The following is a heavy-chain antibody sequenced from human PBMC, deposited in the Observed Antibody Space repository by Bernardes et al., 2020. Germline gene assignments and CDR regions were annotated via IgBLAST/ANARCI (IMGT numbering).Heavy chain of an antibody. Sequence: SESLSLTCTVSGGSINNYYWSWIRQPPGEGLEWIGSIYHSGSLNYNPSFKSRITISIDTSKTQFSLRLSSVTAADTAVYYCARSVRGVLLFDPWGQGTLVTVSS. CDR3: ARSVRGVLLFDP. V-gene: IGHV4-59*01. D-gene: IGHD3-10*01. J-gene: IGHJ5*02. CDR2: IYHSGSL. CDR1: GGSINNYY.